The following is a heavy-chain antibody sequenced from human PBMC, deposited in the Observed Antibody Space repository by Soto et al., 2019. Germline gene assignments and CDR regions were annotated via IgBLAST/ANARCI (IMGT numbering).Heavy chain of an antibody. CDR1: GGSISSYY. D-gene: IGHD3-22*01. J-gene: IGHJ4*02. CDR2: IYYTGST. Sequence: PSEILSLTCTVSGGSISSYYWSWIRQPPGKGLEWIAYIYYTGSTNYNPSLKSRVTLSADTSKNQFSLKLSSVTAADTAMYYCARVDSSGSYFDSWGQGTLVTVSS. CDR3: ARVDSSGSYFDS. V-gene: IGHV4-59*01.